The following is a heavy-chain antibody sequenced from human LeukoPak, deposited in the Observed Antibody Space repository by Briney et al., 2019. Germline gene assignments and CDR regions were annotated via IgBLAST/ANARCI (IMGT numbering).Heavy chain of an antibody. CDR1: GGSISSYY. Sequence: SETPSLTCTVSGGSISSYYWSWIRQPPGKGLEWIGYIYYSGSTNYNPSLKGRVTISVDTSKNQFSLKLRSVTAADTAVYYCARVKQKSGWYDGDYFDYWGQGTLVTVSS. CDR3: ARVKQKSGWYDGDYFDY. V-gene: IGHV4-59*01. CDR2: IYYSGST. J-gene: IGHJ4*02. D-gene: IGHD6-19*01.